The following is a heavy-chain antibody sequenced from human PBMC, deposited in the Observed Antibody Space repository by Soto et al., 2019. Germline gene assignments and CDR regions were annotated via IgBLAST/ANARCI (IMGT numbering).Heavy chain of an antibody. D-gene: IGHD6-6*01. CDR3: ARVVALAARPDY. V-gene: IGHV1-46*01. CDR2: INPSGGST. Sequence: ASVKVSCKASGYTFTSYYMHWVRQAPGQGLEWMGIINPSGGSTSYAQKFQGRVTITADESTSTAYMELSSLRSEDTAVYYCARVVALAARPDYWGQGTLVTVSS. J-gene: IGHJ4*02. CDR1: GYTFTSYY.